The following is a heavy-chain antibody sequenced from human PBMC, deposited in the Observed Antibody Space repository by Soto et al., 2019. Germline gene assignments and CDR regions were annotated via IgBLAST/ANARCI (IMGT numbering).Heavy chain of an antibody. V-gene: IGHV3-53*01. CDR1: GFTVSSNY. CDR2: IYSGGST. D-gene: IGHD3-3*01. Sequence: GGSLRLSCAASGFTVSSNYMSWVRQAPGKGLEWVSVIYSGGSTYYADSVKGRFTISRDNSKNTLYLQMNSLRAEDTAVYYCATTPSDFWSGPESEWAHYYYYYGMDVWGQGTTVTVSS. J-gene: IGHJ6*02. CDR3: ATTPSDFWSGPESEWAHYYYYYGMDV.